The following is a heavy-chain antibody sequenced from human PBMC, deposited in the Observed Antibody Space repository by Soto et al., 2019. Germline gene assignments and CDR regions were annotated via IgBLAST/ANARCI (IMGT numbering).Heavy chain of an antibody. J-gene: IGHJ4*02. CDR3: TRDGRGLGRLSLFEY. D-gene: IGHD2-21*02. Sequence: EVQLVESGGGLIHPGGSLRLSCAASGFNVNSDYMNWVRQTPGKGLEWVASIYSGETTYYADSVRGRFTISSDKSKNTLYFQLSSLRIEDSAVYYCTRDGRGLGRLSLFEYWGQGVLVTVSP. CDR2: IYSGETT. CDR1: GFNVNSDY. V-gene: IGHV3-53*01.